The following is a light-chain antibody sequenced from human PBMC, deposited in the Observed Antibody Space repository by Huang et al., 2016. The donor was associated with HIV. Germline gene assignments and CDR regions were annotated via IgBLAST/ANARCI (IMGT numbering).Light chain of an antibody. CDR2: AAS. CDR3: QQLNSFPLT. J-gene: IGKJ4*01. Sequence: IQLTQSPSSLSASVGDRVTITCRASQGISSYLAWYQQKPGKAPKLLIYAASTLEIGVPARFSGSGSGTDFTLTISSLRPEDFATYYCQQLNSFPLTFGGGTKVEI. V-gene: IGKV1-9*01. CDR1: QGISSY.